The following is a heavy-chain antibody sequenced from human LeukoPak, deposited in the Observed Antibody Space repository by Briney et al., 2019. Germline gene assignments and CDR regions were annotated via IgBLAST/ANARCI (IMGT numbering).Heavy chain of an antibody. D-gene: IGHD1-26*01. Sequence: GGSLRLSCEASGFTFSSYSMNWVRQAPGKGLEWVSAISGSGGSTYYADSVKGRFTISRDNSKNTLYLQMNSLRAEDTAVYYCARRATSYYYMDVWGKGTTVTVSS. CDR1: GFTFSSYS. CDR2: ISGSGGST. V-gene: IGHV3-23*01. J-gene: IGHJ6*03. CDR3: ARRATSYYYMDV.